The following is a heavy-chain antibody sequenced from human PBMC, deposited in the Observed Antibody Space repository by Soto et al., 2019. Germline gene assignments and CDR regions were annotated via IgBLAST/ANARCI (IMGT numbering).Heavy chain of an antibody. V-gene: IGHV4-59*01. J-gene: IGHJ4*02. CDR2: IYYSGST. Sequence: PSETLSLTCTVSGGSISSYYWSWIRQPPGKGLEWIGYIYYSGSTNYNPSLKSRVTISVDTSKNQFSLKLGSVTAADTAVYYCARVNYDFWSGYYPPDYWGQGTLVTVS. CDR1: GGSISSYY. D-gene: IGHD3-3*01. CDR3: ARVNYDFWSGYYPPDY.